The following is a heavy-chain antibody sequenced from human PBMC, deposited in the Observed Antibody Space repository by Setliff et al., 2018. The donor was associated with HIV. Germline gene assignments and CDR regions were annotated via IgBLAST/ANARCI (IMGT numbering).Heavy chain of an antibody. V-gene: IGHV3-13*01. Sequence: PGRSLRLSCAASGFTFSSYEMHWVRQVTGKGLEWVSAIGTAGDTYYPGSVKGRFIISRENAKNSMYLQMNSLRAGDTAVYYCVREAHDSNNMGAFDIWGQGTMVTVSS. CDR2: IGTAGDT. CDR3: VREAHDSNNMGAFDI. CDR1: GFTFSSYE. D-gene: IGHD3-22*01. J-gene: IGHJ3*02.